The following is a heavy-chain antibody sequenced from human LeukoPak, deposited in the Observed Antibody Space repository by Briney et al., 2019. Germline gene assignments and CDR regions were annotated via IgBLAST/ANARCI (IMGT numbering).Heavy chain of an antibody. V-gene: IGHV1-69*06. CDR1: GGTFSSYA. CDR2: IIPIFGTA. J-gene: IGHJ6*03. D-gene: IGHD3-10*01. CDR3: ARARYYGSGSYHGPIPPLYYYYYMDV. Sequence: GASVKVSCKASGGTFSSYAISWVRQAPGQGLEWMGGIIPIFGTANYAQKFQGRVTITADKSTSTAYMELSSLRSEDTAVYYCARARYYGSGSYHGPIPPLYYYYYMDVWGKGTTVTISS.